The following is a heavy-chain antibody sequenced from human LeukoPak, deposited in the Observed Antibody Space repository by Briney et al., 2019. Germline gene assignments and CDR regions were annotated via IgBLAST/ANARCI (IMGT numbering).Heavy chain of an antibody. Sequence: ASVKVSCKASGYTCTASYMYWVRQAPGQGLEWMGRINPNNGDTNYAQKFQGRVTMTRDTSISTAYMELSSLRVDDTAVYYCARGYTSGLYGAFDSFDMWGQGAMVIVSS. J-gene: IGHJ3*02. CDR2: INPNNGDT. V-gene: IGHV1-2*06. CDR3: ARGYTSGLYGAFDSFDM. CDR1: GYTCTASY. D-gene: IGHD6-19*01.